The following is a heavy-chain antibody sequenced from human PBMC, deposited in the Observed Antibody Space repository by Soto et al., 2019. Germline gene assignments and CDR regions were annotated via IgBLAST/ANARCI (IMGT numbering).Heavy chain of an antibody. V-gene: IGHV1-2*02. D-gene: IGHD1-1*01. J-gene: IGHJ6*02. Sequence: GASVKVSCKASGYTFTGYYMHWVRQAPGQGLEWMGWINPNSGGTNHAQKFQGRVTMTRDTSISTAYMELSRLRSDDTAVYYCARDKVGNLPYGMDVWGQGTTVTVSS. CDR2: INPNSGGT. CDR3: ARDKVGNLPYGMDV. CDR1: GYTFTGYY.